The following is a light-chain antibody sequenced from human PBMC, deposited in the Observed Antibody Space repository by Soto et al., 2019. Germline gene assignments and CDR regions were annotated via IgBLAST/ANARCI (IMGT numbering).Light chain of an antibody. Sequence: DIQMTQSPSSLSASVGDRVTITCRASQGISTYLIWYQQKPGKAPRLLIRAASDLQNGVPARFGGSGSATYFTLTINSLQPEDFATYYCQQSYSIPATFGQGTKVEVK. CDR2: AAS. J-gene: IGKJ1*01. V-gene: IGKV1-39*01. CDR3: QQSYSIPAT. CDR1: QGISTY.